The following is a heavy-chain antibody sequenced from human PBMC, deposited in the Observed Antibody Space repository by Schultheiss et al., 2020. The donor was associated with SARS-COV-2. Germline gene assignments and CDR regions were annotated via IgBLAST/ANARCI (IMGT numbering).Heavy chain of an antibody. Sequence: GSLRLSCTVSSGSLIPYYWTWIRQSPGKGLEWIGDINHRGSTNYNPSLRSRVTISVDTSKNQFSLKLNSVTAADTAVYYCTRGAPGYWGQGTLVTVSS. CDR2: INHRGST. CDR1: SGSLIPYY. J-gene: IGHJ1*01. CDR3: TRGAPGY. V-gene: IGHV4-34*01.